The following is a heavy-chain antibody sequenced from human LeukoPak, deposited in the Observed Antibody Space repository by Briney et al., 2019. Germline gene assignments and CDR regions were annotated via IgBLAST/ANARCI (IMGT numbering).Heavy chain of an antibody. CDR1: GGTFSSYA. J-gene: IGHJ3*02. CDR3: ASSGGGTNQLLENDAFDI. D-gene: IGHD2-2*01. CDR2: IIPIFGTA. Sequence: ASVKVSCKASGGTFSSYAISWVRQAPGQGLEWMGGIIPIFGTANYAQKFQGRVTITTDESTSTAYMELSSLRSEDTAVYYCASSGGGTNQLLENDAFDIWGQGTMVIVSS. V-gene: IGHV1-69*05.